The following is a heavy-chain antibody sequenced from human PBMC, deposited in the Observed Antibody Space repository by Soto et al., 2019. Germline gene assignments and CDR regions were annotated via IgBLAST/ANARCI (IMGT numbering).Heavy chain of an antibody. V-gene: IGHV3-74*01. CDR2: IKGDGSSL. CDR3: ARGLMNYYGVDV. CDR1: GFTFTTYW. Sequence: EVKVVESGGGLVQPGGSLRLSCAASGFTFTTYWMHWVRQVPGKGLVWVSRIKGDGSSLSYADSVKGRFTISRDNVENTVYLQMGSLIADDTAVYYCARGLMNYYGVDVWGQGTTVTVSS. J-gene: IGHJ6*02. D-gene: IGHD3-16*01.